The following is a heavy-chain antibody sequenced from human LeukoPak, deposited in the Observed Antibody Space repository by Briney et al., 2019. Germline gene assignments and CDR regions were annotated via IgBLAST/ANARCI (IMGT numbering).Heavy chain of an antibody. CDR3: AKDSHYDILTGYYNLRWIY. CDR1: GFTFSSYG. V-gene: IGHV3-23*01. CDR2: ISGSGGST. D-gene: IGHD3-9*01. Sequence: AGGSLRLSCAASGFTFSSYGMSWVRQAPGKGLEWVSAISGSGGSTYYADSVKGRFTISRDNSKNTLYLQMNSLRAEDTAVYYCAKDSHYDILTGYYNLRWIYWGQGTLVTVSS. J-gene: IGHJ4*02.